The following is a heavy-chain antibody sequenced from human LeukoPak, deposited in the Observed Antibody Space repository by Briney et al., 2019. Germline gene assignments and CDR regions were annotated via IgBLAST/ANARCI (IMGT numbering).Heavy chain of an antibody. CDR1: GYSISSGHY. V-gene: IGHV4-38-2*02. CDR3: ARFNFYDSSGYSPPFDY. Sequence: SETLSLTCTVSGYSISSGHYWGWIRQPPGKGLEWIGSIYHSGSTYYNPSLKSRVTISVDTSKNQFSLKLSSVTAADTAVYYCARFNFYDSSGYSPPFDYWGQGTPVTVSS. J-gene: IGHJ4*02. CDR2: IYHSGST. D-gene: IGHD3-22*01.